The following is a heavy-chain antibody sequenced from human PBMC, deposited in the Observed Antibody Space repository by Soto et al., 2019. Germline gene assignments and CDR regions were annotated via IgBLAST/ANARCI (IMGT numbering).Heavy chain of an antibody. CDR3: ARVGSPHYCSSTSCYGWFDP. Sequence: ASVKVSCKASGYTFTSYCMSWVRQAPGQGLECMGWISAYNGNTNYAQKLQGRVTMTTDTSTSTAYMELRSLRSDDTAVYYCARVGSPHYCSSTSCYGWFDPWGQGTLVTVSS. D-gene: IGHD2-2*01. CDR2: ISAYNGNT. V-gene: IGHV1-18*04. CDR1: GYTFTSYC. J-gene: IGHJ5*02.